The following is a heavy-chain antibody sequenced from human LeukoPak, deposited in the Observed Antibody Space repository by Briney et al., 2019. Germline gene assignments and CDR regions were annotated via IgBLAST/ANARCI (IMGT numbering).Heavy chain of an antibody. CDR2: ISYDGSNK. CDR3: ARGYGSGSTYYFDY. J-gene: IGHJ4*02. Sequence: GGSLRLSCAASGFTFSSYGMHWVRQAPGKGLEWVAVISYDGSNKYYADSVKGRFTISRDNSKNTLYLQMNSLRAEDTAVYYCARGYGSGSTYYFDYWGQGTLVTVSS. D-gene: IGHD3-10*01. V-gene: IGHV3-30*03. CDR1: GFTFSSYG.